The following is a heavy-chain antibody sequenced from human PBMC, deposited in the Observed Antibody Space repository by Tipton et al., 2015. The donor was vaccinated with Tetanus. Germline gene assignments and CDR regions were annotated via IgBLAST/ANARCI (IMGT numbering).Heavy chain of an antibody. CDR3: ATDRRGPGEVRGLDN. J-gene: IGHJ4*02. D-gene: IGHD3-10*01. CDR1: GASISSGGYF. CDR2: ITDTGRT. V-gene: IGHV4-61*08. Sequence: TLSLTCSVSGASISSGGYFWNWIRHRPGKGLEWIGYITDTGRTNYSPSLRNRLTISIDTSKTHFSLRLDSVTAADTAVYYCATDRRGPGEVRGLDNWGQGTLVTVSS.